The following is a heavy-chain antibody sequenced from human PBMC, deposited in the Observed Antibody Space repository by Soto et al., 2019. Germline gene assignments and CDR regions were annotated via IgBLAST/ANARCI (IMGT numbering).Heavy chain of an antibody. CDR3: ARAEGITIFGVVITTGFDY. V-gene: IGHV1-2*04. Sequence: GASVKVSCKASGYTFTGYYMHWVRQAPGQGLEWMGWINPNSGGTNYAQKFQGWVTMTRDTSISTAYMELSRLRSDDTAVYYCARAEGITIFGVVITTGFDYWGQGTLVTVCS. CDR1: GYTFTGYY. D-gene: IGHD3-3*01. J-gene: IGHJ4*02. CDR2: INPNSGGT.